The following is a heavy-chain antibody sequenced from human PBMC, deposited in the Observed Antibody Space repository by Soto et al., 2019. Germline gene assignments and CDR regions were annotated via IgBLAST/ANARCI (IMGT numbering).Heavy chain of an antibody. CDR3: ARMGSQRYYYYGMDV. Sequence: EVQLVESGGGLVKPGGSLRLSCAASGFTFSSYSMNWVRQAPGKGLEWVSSISSSSSYIYYADSVKGRFTISRDNAKNSLYLHMNSLRAEDTAVYYCARMGSQRYYYYGMDVWGQGTTVTVSS. CDR1: GFTFSSYS. CDR2: ISSSSSYI. D-gene: IGHD6-25*01. V-gene: IGHV3-21*01. J-gene: IGHJ6*02.